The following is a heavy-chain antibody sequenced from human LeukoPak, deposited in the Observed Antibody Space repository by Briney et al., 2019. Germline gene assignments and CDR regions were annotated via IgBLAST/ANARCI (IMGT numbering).Heavy chain of an antibody. CDR3: ARDRQFRYDSSDYTDS. D-gene: IGHD3-22*01. CDR1: GYTFTTYG. J-gene: IGHJ4*02. V-gene: IGHV1-18*01. Sequence: ASVKVSCKASGYTFTTYGISWVRQAPGQGLEWMGWISAYNGDTKYAQKFQGRVTMTTDTSTSTAYMELRSPRSDDTAVYYCARDRQFRYDSSDYTDSWGQGTLVTVSS. CDR2: ISAYNGDT.